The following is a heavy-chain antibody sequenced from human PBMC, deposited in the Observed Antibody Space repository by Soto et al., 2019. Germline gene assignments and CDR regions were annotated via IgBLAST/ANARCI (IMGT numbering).Heavy chain of an antibody. V-gene: IGHV1-3*05. CDR1: GYTFSNYA. Sequence: QVQLVQSGTEEKKPGASVRISCKASGYTFSNYAMHWVRQAPGQRLEWMGWIYAGNGDTVYSQNFQARVTITRDTSARTAYMQLNSLTSEDMAIYYCARGRPAMREQLGDYWGQGTLVTVSS. D-gene: IGHD6-13*01. CDR3: ARGRPAMREQLGDY. CDR2: IYAGNGDT. J-gene: IGHJ4*02.